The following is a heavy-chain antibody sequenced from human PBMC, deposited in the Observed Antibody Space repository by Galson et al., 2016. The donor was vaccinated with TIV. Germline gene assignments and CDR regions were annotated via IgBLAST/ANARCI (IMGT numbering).Heavy chain of an antibody. Sequence: PALVKPTQTLTLTCTFSGFSLTSDGMCVSWIRQPPGKALEWLARIDWDGDKYYSTFLQTRLTISKDTSKNQVVLTMTNMDPVDTATYYCVRTPYGDSFGWYFDLWGRGTLATVSS. J-gene: IGHJ2*01. D-gene: IGHD4-17*01. CDR2: IDWDGDK. V-gene: IGHV2-70*11. CDR3: VRTPYGDSFGWYFDL. CDR1: GFSLTSDGMC.